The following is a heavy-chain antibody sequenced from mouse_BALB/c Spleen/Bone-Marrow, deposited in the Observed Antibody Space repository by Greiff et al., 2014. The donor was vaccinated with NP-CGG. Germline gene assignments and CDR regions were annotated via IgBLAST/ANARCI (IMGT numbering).Heavy chain of an antibody. Sequence: DVKLVESGGGLVQPGGSLRLSCATSGFTFTDYYVSWVRQPPGKALEWLGFIRNKPNGYTTEYSASVKGRFTISRDNSQSILYLQMNTLRVEDSATYYCTRDMGLLRFDYWGQGTTLTVSS. CDR2: IRNKPNGYTT. CDR3: TRDMGLLRFDY. D-gene: IGHD1-1*01. J-gene: IGHJ2*01. V-gene: IGHV7-3*02. CDR1: GFTFTDYY.